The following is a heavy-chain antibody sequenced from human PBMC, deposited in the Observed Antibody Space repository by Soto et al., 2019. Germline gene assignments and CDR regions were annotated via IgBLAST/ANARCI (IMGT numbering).Heavy chain of an antibody. CDR3: NVDIVATKRPYYYYYGMDV. V-gene: IGHV4-39*01. D-gene: IGHD5-12*01. CDR1: GGSISSSSYY. J-gene: IGHJ6*02. CDR2: IYYSGST. Sequence: SETLSLTCTVSGGSISSSSYYWGWIRQPPGKGLEWIGSIYYSGSTYYNPSLKSRVTISVDTSKNQFSLKLSSVTAADTAVYYCNVDIVATKRPYYYYYGMDVWGQGTTVTVSS.